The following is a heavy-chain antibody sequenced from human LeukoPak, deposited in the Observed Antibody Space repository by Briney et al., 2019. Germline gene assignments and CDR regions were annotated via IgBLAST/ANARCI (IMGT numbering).Heavy chain of an antibody. V-gene: IGHV3-7*05. Sequence: GGALRLSCAASGFTFSTYWMAWVRQAPGKGLEWVANIKQDGSQKNYVDSVRGRFIISRDNDKNLLYLQMNSLRAEDTAVYHCARDVGGNLDYWGQGILVTVFS. D-gene: IGHD1-26*01. CDR3: ARDVGGNLDY. CDR2: IKQDGSQK. J-gene: IGHJ4*02. CDR1: GFTFSTYW.